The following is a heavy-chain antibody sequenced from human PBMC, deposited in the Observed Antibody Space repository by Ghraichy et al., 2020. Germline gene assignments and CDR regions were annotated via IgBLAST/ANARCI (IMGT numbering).Heavy chain of an antibody. J-gene: IGHJ5*02. CDR1: GGSLTTTNHY. CDR2: IHYTGTT. CDR3: ARYSGGEADNKWFEP. D-gene: IGHD1-1*01. Sequence: SQTLSLTCTVSGGSLTTTNHYWVWIRQPAGKGLEWIATIHYTGTTYYNPSLKSRVAISIDTSNNQFSLRLNSVTAADTALYYCARYSGGEADNKWFEPWGQGTLVTVSS. V-gene: IGHV4-39*01.